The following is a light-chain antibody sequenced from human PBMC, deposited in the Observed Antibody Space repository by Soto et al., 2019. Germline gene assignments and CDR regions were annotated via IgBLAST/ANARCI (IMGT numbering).Light chain of an antibody. CDR2: GAS. J-gene: IGKJ5*01. CDR3: QQYRMSPNT. Sequence: EIVLTQSPGTLSLSPGERAPLSCRASQRVDDSHLAWYQLRPGQAPRLLIYGASTRATGIPDRFSGSGSGTDFSLTIRGLKPEDFAVYYCQQYRMSPNTFGQGTRRRL. CDR1: QRVDDSH. V-gene: IGKV3-20*01.